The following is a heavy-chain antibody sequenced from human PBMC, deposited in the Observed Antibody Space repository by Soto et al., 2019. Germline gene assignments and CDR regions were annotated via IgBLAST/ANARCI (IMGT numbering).Heavy chain of an antibody. Sequence: GASVKVSCKASGYSFTSYQIHWVRQAPGQGPEWMGVINPSDGSTNYAQKFHGRVTLTRDTSTSTVYMELSSLNSDDTAVYYCARTYYDFWSGSTALHVWGKGTTVTVSS. J-gene: IGHJ6*04. CDR3: ARTYYDFWSGSTALHV. CDR1: GYSFTSYQ. V-gene: IGHV1-46*03. CDR2: INPSDGST. D-gene: IGHD3-3*01.